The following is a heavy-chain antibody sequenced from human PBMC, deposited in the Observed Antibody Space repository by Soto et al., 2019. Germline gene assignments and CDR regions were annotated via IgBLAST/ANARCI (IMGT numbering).Heavy chain of an antibody. Sequence: EVQVVESGGGLVQPGGSLRLSCAASGFTFSSYSMNWVRQAPGQGLEWVSYISSSSSTKFYADSVKGRFTLSGDNARNELYLQMNSLRAEDTAVYYCARDIDGGGQGTLVTVSS. D-gene: IGHD2-15*01. CDR1: GFTFSSYS. J-gene: IGHJ4*02. CDR3: ARDIDG. V-gene: IGHV3-48*01. CDR2: ISSSSSTK.